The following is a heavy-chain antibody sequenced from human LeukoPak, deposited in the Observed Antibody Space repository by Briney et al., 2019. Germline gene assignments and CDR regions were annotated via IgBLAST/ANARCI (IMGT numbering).Heavy chain of an antibody. D-gene: IGHD3-10*01. CDR1: GSSFTRGGY. CDR3: ARSGPYYSHYVDV. J-gene: IGHJ6*03. CDR2: IYHSGST. V-gene: IGHV4-38-2*02. Sequence: SEPLSLTCTVSGSSFTRGGYWGCIRQSGGKGLGWIGAIYHSGSTYYNPSLKRRVAISVDTSKNQFSLRLSPVSAADTAVYYCARSGPYYSHYVDVWGKGTTVTVSS.